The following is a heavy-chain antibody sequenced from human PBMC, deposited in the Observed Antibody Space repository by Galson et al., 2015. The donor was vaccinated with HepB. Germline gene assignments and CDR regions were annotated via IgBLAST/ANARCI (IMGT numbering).Heavy chain of an antibody. CDR2: ISYDGSNK. V-gene: IGHV3-30*04. Sequence: SLRLSCAASGFTFSSYAMHWVRQAPGKGLEWVAVISYDGSNKYYADSVKGRFTISRDNSKNTLYLQMNSLRAEDTAVYYCARDPTLDNDYGDYGGYFDYWGQGTLVTVSS. CDR3: ARDPTLDNDYGDYGGYFDY. D-gene: IGHD4-17*01. CDR1: GFTFSSYA. J-gene: IGHJ4*02.